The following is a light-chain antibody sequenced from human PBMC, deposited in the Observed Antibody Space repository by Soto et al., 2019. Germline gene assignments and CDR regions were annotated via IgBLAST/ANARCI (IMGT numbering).Light chain of an antibody. CDR1: SSNIGSNY. Sequence: QSVLTQPPSASGTPGQRVTISCSGSSSNIGSNYIYWYQQLPGRAPKLLIYSNDQRPSGVPDRFSGSKSGTSASLAISGLRSEDEADYYCAAWDDSLSGWVFGGGTKVTVL. CDR2: SND. J-gene: IGLJ2*01. V-gene: IGLV1-47*02. CDR3: AAWDDSLSGWV.